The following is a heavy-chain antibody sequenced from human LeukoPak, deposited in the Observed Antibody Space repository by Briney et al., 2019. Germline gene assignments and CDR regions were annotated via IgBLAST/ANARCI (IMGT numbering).Heavy chain of an antibody. J-gene: IGHJ4*02. Sequence: GGSLRLSCAASGFTFSDYFMSWIRQAPGKGLEWVSYISSSGSAIYYADSVKGRFTISRDNAKNSLYLQMNSLRAEDRAVYYCARDGIGAVPHYWGQGTLVTVSS. CDR2: ISSSGSAI. V-gene: IGHV3-11*01. CDR1: GFTFSDYF. CDR3: ARDGIGAVPHY. D-gene: IGHD6-13*01.